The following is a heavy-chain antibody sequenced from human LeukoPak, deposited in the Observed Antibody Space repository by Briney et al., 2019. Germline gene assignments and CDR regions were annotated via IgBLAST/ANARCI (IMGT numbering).Heavy chain of an antibody. CDR3: ARASRGDYVWGSCRPYYFDY. J-gene: IGHJ4*02. D-gene: IGHD3-16*02. Sequence: SETLSLTCTVSGGSISSYYWSWIRRPPGKGLEWIGYIYYSGSTNYNPSLKSRVTISVDTSKNQFSLKLSSVTAADTAVYYCARASRGDYVWGSCRPYYFDYWGQGTLVTVSS. CDR1: GGSISSYY. V-gene: IGHV4-59*01. CDR2: IYYSGST.